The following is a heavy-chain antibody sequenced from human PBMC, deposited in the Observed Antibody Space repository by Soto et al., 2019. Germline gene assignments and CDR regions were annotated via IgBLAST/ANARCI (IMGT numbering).Heavy chain of an antibody. CDR1: GFTFSNYG. Sequence: PGGSLRLSCAASGFTFSNYGMHWVRQAPGKGLEWVAVISYDGSNKYYADSVKGRFTISRDNSKNTLYLQMNSLRAEDTAVYYCAKGLGYCISTTCSVDYWGQGTLVPVSS. V-gene: IGHV3-30*18. D-gene: IGHD2-2*01. J-gene: IGHJ4*02. CDR3: AKGLGYCISTTCSVDY. CDR2: ISYDGSNK.